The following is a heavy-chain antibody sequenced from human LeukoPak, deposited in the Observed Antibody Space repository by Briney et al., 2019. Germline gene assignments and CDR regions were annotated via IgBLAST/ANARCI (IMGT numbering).Heavy chain of an antibody. J-gene: IGHJ5*02. D-gene: IGHD3-16*02. Sequence: GASVKVSCKASGYTLTGYYMNWVRQAPGQGLEWRGWMNPNSGGTKYAQKFQGRVTMTRDTSTGTAYMELSRLRSDDTAMYYCARDKLGLGELSLYDQWGQGTLVTVFS. CDR2: MNPNSGGT. CDR1: GYTLTGYY. V-gene: IGHV1-2*02. CDR3: ARDKLGLGELSLYDQ.